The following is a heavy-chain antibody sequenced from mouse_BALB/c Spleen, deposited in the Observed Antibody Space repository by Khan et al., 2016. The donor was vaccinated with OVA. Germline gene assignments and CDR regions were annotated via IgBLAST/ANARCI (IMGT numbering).Heavy chain of an antibody. CDR1: GFNIKNTY. J-gene: IGHJ4*01. CDR3: AYSLLLFAMYY. Sequence: EVQLQESGAEFVKPGASVRLSCTVSGFNIKNTYIHWVKQRPEQGLEWIGRIDPANGNTKYDPKFQGKATTTADTSSNTAYLQLNRLTSEDTAVXYCAYSLLLFAMYYLGQVTSVTVSS. CDR2: IDPANGNT. V-gene: IGHV14-3*02. D-gene: IGHD1-2*01.